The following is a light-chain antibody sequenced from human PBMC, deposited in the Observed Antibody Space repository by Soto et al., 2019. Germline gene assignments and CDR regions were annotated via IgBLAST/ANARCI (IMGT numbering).Light chain of an antibody. V-gene: IGKV1-5*03. CDR3: QQYVSYCT. CDR1: QSISTW. Sequence: DIQMTQSPSTLSASLGDRVTITCRASQSISTWLAWYQQKPGKAPQLLIYKAANLERGVPSRFSGSGSGTAFTLTISSLQPDDFATYYCQQYVSYCTFGQGTKVEIK. CDR2: KAA. J-gene: IGKJ1*01.